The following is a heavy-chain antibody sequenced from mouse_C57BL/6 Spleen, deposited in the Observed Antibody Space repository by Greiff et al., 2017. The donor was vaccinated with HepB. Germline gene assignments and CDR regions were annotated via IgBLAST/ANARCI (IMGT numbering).Heavy chain of an antibody. CDR3: ARANWEGDYFDY. CDR1: GYTFTSYW. CDR2: IDPNSGGT. J-gene: IGHJ2*01. V-gene: IGHV1-72*01. D-gene: IGHD4-1*01. Sequence: QVHVKQPGAELVKPGASVKLSCKASGYTFTSYWMHWVKQRPGRGLEWIGRIDPNSGGTKYNEKFKSKATLTVDKPSSTAYMQLSSLTSEDSAVYYCARANWEGDYFDYWGQGTTLTVSS.